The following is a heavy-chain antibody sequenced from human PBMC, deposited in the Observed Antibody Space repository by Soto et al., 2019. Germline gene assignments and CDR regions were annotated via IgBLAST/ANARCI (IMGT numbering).Heavy chain of an antibody. V-gene: IGHV1-18*01. D-gene: IGHD3-16*01. CDR2: INTYNGNT. CDR1: GYSFTRYG. Sequence: ASVKVSCKASGYSFTRYGIAWARQAPGQGLEWMGWINTYNGNTNYAQNLQGRVTLTTDTSTSTAYMELTSLRSNDTAIYYCAMVDVYVTPTPQDVWGQGTTVPVS. J-gene: IGHJ6*02. CDR3: AMVDVYVTPTPQDV.